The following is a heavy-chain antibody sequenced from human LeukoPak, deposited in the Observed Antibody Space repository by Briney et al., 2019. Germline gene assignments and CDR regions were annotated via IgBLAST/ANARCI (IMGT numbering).Heavy chain of an antibody. J-gene: IGHJ4*02. Sequence: PGGSLRLSCAASGFTFSSYAMSWVRQAPGRGLEWGSAISGSGGSTYYADSVKGRFTISRDNSKNTLYLQMNSLRAEDTAVYYCARGADSGYSSDNWGQGTLVSVSS. V-gene: IGHV3-23*01. CDR2: ISGSGGST. D-gene: IGHD3-9*01. CDR3: ARGADSGYSSDN. CDR1: GFTFSSYA.